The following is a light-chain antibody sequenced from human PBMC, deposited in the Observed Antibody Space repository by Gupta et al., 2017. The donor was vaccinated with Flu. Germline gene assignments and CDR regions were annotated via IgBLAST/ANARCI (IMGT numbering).Light chain of an antibody. J-gene: IGKJ1*01. V-gene: IGKV4-1*01. Sequence: DIVLTQSPDSLAVSLGGRATINCKSSQNLLYSSNNKNYLAWYQQKPGQPPKLRISWASSRESGVPDRFSGSGSGADFTLIISSLQAEDVALDDCQECQATTPAFGQGTKVEIK. CDR3: QECQATTPA. CDR1: QNLLYSSNNKNY. CDR2: WAS.